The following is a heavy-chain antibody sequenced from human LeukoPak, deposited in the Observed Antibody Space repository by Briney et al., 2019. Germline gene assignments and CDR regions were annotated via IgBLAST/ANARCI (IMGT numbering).Heavy chain of an antibody. Sequence: PGGSLRLSCAASGFTVSSNYMSWVRQSPGKGLEWVSVIYSGGSTYYADSVKGRFTISRDNSKNTLYLQMNSLRAEDTAVYYCAKVPPAIFGVVIPFDYWGQGTLVTVSS. CDR1: GFTVSSNY. J-gene: IGHJ4*02. D-gene: IGHD3-3*01. CDR3: AKVPPAIFGVVIPFDY. V-gene: IGHV3-53*05. CDR2: IYSGGST.